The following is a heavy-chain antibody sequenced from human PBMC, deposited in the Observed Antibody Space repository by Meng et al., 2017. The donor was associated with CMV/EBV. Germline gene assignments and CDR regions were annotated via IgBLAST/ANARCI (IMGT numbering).Heavy chain of an antibody. Sequence: SQTPSLTCAISGDSVSSHSAAWNWIRQSPSRGLEWLGRTYYRSKWYNDYAVSVKSRITINPDTSKNQFSLQLNSVTPEDTAVYYGARGGGDTAMVDYWGQGTLVTVSS. V-gene: IGHV6-1*01. CDR1: GDSVSSHSAA. CDR3: ARGGGDTAMVDY. CDR2: TYYRSKWYN. J-gene: IGHJ4*02. D-gene: IGHD5-18*01.